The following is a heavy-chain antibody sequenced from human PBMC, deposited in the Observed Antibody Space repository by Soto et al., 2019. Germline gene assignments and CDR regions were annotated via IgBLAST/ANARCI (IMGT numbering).Heavy chain of an antibody. V-gene: IGHV4-38-2*02. CDR2: IYHSGGT. Sequence: SETLSLTCAVSGYTISTGVKRAWIRQPPGKGLDWIGSIYHSGGTYYNLSLKSRVTISSDPTKDQISLKLSSVTAADTALYYCARDWGTGLYQLVSSAQGTLVTVSS. CDR1: GYTISTGVK. CDR3: ARDWGTGLYQLVS. J-gene: IGHJ5*01. D-gene: IGHD3-16*01.